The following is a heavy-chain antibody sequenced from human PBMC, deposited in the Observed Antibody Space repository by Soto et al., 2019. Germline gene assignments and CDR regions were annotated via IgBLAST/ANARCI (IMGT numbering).Heavy chain of an antibody. CDR3: ARDRRYYDSSGYSSFDY. V-gene: IGHV4-31*03. J-gene: IGHJ4*02. CDR1: GGSISSGGYY. Sequence: SETLSLTCTVSGGSISSGGYYWSWIRQHPGKGLEWIGYIYYSGSTYYNPSLKSRVTISVDTPKNQFSLKLSSVTAADTAVYYCARDRRYYDSSGYSSFDYWGQGTLVTVS. CDR2: IYYSGST. D-gene: IGHD3-22*01.